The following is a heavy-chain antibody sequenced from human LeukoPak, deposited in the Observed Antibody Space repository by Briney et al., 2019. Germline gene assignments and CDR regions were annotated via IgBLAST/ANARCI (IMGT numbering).Heavy chain of an antibody. Sequence: GGSLRLSCAASGFTVSSNYMSWVRQAPGKGLEWVSVIYSGGSTYYADSVKGRFTISRDSSKNTLYLQMNSLRAEDTAVYYCARNLYCSGGSCWYGMDVWGKGTTVTVSS. J-gene: IGHJ6*04. D-gene: IGHD2-15*01. CDR2: IYSGGST. V-gene: IGHV3-53*01. CDR1: GFTVSSNY. CDR3: ARNLYCSGGSCWYGMDV.